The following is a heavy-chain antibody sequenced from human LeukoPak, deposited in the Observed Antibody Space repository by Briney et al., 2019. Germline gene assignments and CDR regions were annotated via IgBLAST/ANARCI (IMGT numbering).Heavy chain of an antibody. J-gene: IGHJ4*02. Sequence: SETLSLTCTVSGGPISTYYWSWTRQPPGKELEWIGYIYSSGSASYNPSLESRVTMSVDTSQSQFSLKLSSVTAADTAVYYCARAPLNYGSASYSPFHLWGQGTLVTVSS. D-gene: IGHD3-10*01. CDR3: ARAPLNYGSASYSPFHL. CDR1: GGPISTYY. CDR2: IYSSGSA. V-gene: IGHV4-59*01.